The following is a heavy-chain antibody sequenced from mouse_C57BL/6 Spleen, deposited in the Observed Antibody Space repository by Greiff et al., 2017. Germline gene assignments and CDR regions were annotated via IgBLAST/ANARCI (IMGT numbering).Heavy chain of an antibody. J-gene: IGHJ2*01. CDR3: ARDERLGLSY. CDR1: GFTFSSYA. Sequence: EVKVVESGGGLVKPGGSLKLSCAASGFTFSSYAMSWVRQTPEKRLEWVATISDGGSYTYYPDNVKGRFTISRDNAKNNLYLQMSHLKSEDTAMYYCARDERLGLSYWGQGTTLTVSS. CDR2: ISDGGSYT. D-gene: IGHD4-1*01. V-gene: IGHV5-4*01.